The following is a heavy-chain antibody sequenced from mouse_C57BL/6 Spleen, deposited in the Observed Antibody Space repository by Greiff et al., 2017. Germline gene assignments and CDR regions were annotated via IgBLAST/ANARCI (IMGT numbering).Heavy chain of an antibody. J-gene: IGHJ3*01. CDR1: GYSITSGYY. CDR3: ALYDYDEGFAY. D-gene: IGHD2-4*01. CDR2: ISYDGSN. V-gene: IGHV3-6*01. Sequence: EVQRVESGPGLVKPSQSLSLTCSVTGYSITSGYYWNWIRQFPGNKLEWMGYISYDGSNNYNPSLKNRISITRDTSKNQFFLKLNSVTTEDTATYYCALYDYDEGFAYWGQGTLVTVSA.